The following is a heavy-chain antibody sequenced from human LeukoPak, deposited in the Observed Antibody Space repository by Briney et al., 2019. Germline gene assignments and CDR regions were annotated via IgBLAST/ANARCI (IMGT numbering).Heavy chain of an antibody. CDR3: AKGAKRVVGATTHWIDP. D-gene: IGHD1-26*01. J-gene: IGHJ5*02. Sequence: GRSLRLSCAASGFTCSSYGMHWVRQAPGKGLEWVAVISYDGSNKKYADSVKGRFTISRDNSKNTLYLQMNSLRAEDTAVYYCAKGAKRVVGATTHWIDPWGQGTLVTVSS. CDR2: ISYDGSNK. CDR1: GFTCSSYG. V-gene: IGHV3-30*18.